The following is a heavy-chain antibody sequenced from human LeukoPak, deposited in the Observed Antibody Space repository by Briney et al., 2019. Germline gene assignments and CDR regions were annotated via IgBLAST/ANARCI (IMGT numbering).Heavy chain of an antibody. CDR3: ARGYCSGGSCYPYYFDY. CDR2: IYYSGST. CDR1: GGSISSHY. V-gene: IGHV4-59*11. D-gene: IGHD2-15*01. Sequence: SETLSLTCTVSGGSISSHYWSWIRQPPGKGLEWIGYIYYSGSTNYNPSLKSRVTISVDTSKNQFSLKLSSVTAADTAVYYCARGYCSGGSCYPYYFDYWGRGTLVTVSS. J-gene: IGHJ4*02.